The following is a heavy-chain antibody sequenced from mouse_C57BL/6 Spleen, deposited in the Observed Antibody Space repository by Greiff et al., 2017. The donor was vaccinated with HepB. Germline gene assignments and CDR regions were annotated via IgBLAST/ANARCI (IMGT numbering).Heavy chain of an antibody. Sequence: VQLQQPGAELVMPGASVKLSCKASGYTFTSYWMHWVKQRPGQGLEWIGEIDPSDSYTNYNQKFKGKSTLTVDKSSSTAYMQLSSLTSEDSAVYYCARYTTVVRDFDVWGTGTTVTVSS. CDR2: IDPSDSYT. CDR1: GYTFTSYW. D-gene: IGHD1-1*01. J-gene: IGHJ1*03. CDR3: ARYTTVVRDFDV. V-gene: IGHV1-69*01.